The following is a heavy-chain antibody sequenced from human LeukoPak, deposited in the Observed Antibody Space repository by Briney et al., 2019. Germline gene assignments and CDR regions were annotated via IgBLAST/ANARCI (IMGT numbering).Heavy chain of an antibody. CDR1: GGSISSGDYY. V-gene: IGHV4-30-4*08. CDR2: IYYSGST. Sequence: PSETLSLTCTVSGGSISSGDYYWSWIRQPPGKGLEWIGYIYYSGSTYYNPSLKSRVTISLDTSKNQFSLKLSSVTAADTAVYYCARVLLWFGDFDYWGQGTLVTVSS. CDR3: ARVLLWFGDFDY. D-gene: IGHD3-10*01. J-gene: IGHJ4*02.